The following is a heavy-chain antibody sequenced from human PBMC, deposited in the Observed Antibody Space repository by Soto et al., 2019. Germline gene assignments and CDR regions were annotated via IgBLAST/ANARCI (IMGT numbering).Heavy chain of an antibody. V-gene: IGHV1-69*01. D-gene: IGHD3-10*01. CDR2: IMPIIGTA. Sequence: QVQLVQSGAEVKTPGSSVKVSCKASGGTFSSHVFNWVRQAPGQGLDWMGGIMPIIGTANYAQKFQGRVTITADESTSTAYMELSSLRSEDTAVYYCARDLEFRDGNISHLDYWGQGTLVTVSS. CDR1: GGTFSSHV. CDR3: ARDLEFRDGNISHLDY. J-gene: IGHJ4*02.